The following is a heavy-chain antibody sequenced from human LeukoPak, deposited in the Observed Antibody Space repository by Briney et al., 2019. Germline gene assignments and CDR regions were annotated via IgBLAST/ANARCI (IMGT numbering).Heavy chain of an antibody. CDR2: IYYSGST. V-gene: IGHV4-59*08. D-gene: IGHD3-3*01. CDR1: GGSISSYY. J-gene: IGHJ5*02. CDR3: ARQGLDGFWSGYFNWFDP. Sequence: SETLSLTCTVSGGSISSYYWSWIRQLPGKGLEWIGYIYYSGSTNYNPSLKSRVTISVDTSKNQFSLKLSSVTAADTAVYYCARQGLDGFWSGYFNWFDPWGQGTLVTVSS.